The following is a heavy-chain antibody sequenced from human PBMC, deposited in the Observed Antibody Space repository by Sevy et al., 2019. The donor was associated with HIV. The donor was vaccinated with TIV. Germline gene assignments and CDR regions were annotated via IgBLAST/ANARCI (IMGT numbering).Heavy chain of an antibody. J-gene: IGHJ4*02. D-gene: IGHD2-15*01. CDR3: ARDGVGVVVAATHGPGGFDY. CDR2: INHSGST. Sequence: SETLSLTCAVYGGSFSGYYWSWIRQPPGKGLEWIGEINHSGSTNYNPSLKSRVTISVDTSKNQFSLKLSSVTAADTAVYYCARDGVGVVVAATHGPGGFDYWGQGTLVTVSS. V-gene: IGHV4-34*01. CDR1: GGSFSGYY.